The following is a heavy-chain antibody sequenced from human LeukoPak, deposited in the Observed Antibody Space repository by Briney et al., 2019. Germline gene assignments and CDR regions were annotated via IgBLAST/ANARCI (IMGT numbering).Heavy chain of an antibody. J-gene: IGHJ4*02. CDR1: GFTFSSYS. D-gene: IGHD2-2*01. Sequence: GGSLRLFCAASGFTFSSYSMNWVRQAPGKGLEWVSSTSSSSSYIYYADSVKGRFTISRDNAKHSLYLQMNSLRAEDTAVYYCARVEVPAALDPYYFDYWGQGTLVTVSS. V-gene: IGHV3-21*01. CDR2: TSSSSSYI. CDR3: ARVEVPAALDPYYFDY.